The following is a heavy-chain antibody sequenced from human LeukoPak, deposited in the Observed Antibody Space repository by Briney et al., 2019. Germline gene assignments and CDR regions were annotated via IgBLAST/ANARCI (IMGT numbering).Heavy chain of an antibody. CDR3: ARGRLRLVRGVKNWFDP. CDR1: GYTFTSYD. D-gene: IGHD3-10*01. Sequence: ASVKVSCKASGYTFTSYDINWVRQATGQGLEWMGWMNPNSGNTGYAQKFQGRVTMTRNTSISTAYMELSSLRSEDTAGYYCARGRLRLVRGVKNWFDPWGQGTLVTVSS. J-gene: IGHJ5*02. V-gene: IGHV1-8*01. CDR2: MNPNSGNT.